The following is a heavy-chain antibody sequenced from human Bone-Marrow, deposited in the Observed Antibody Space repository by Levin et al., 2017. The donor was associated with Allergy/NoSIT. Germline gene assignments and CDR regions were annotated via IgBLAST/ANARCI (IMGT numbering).Heavy chain of an antibody. V-gene: IGHV4-30-4*01. D-gene: IGHD2-2*01. J-gene: IGHJ4*02. CDR3: AGLTSAAAISYFQL. Sequence: SETLSLTCSVSGGSISSGDYYWSWIRQPPGKGLEWIGYIYHSGSTFYTLPLRSRVTISIDKSKNQFSLKLRSVTAADTAVCFCAGLTSAAAISYFQLWGQGSLVTVSS. CDR2: IYHSGST. CDR1: GGSISSGDYY.